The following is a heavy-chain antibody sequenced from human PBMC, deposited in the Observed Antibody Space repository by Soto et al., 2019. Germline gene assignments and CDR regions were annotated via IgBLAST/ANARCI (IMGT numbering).Heavy chain of an antibody. Sequence: GASVKVSCKASGGTFSSYAISWVRQAPGQGLEWMGGIIPIFGTANYAQKFQGRVTITADESTSTAYMELSSLRSEDTAVYSCARGGSYSYGRRIPYYYGMDVWGQGTTVTVSS. CDR3: ARGGSYSYGRRIPYYYGMDV. CDR1: GGTFSSYA. CDR2: IIPIFGTA. J-gene: IGHJ6*02. D-gene: IGHD5-18*01. V-gene: IGHV1-69*13.